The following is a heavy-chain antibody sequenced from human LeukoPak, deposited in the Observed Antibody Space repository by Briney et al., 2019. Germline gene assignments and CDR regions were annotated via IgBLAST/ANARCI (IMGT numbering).Heavy chain of an antibody. V-gene: IGHV1-2*02. CDR1: GYTFTGYY. CDR2: INPNSGGT. D-gene: IGHD3-10*01. Sequence: ASVKVSCKASGYTFTGYYMHWVRQAPGQGLEWMGWINPNSGGTNYAQKFQGRVTMTRDTSISTAYMELSRLRSDDTAVYYCARDDNRFGELLTAWGQGTLVTVSS. CDR3: ARDDNRFGELLTA. J-gene: IGHJ5*02.